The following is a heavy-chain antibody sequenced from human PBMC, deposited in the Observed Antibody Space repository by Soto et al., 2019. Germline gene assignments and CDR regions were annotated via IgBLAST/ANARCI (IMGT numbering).Heavy chain of an antibody. CDR2: IRSKADGGTT. V-gene: IGHV3-15*01. D-gene: IGHD3-10*01. CDR3: TTDGIYYSHTFDI. Sequence: GGSLRLSYAASGYTFSNAWMSWVRQAPGKELEWVGRIRSKADGGTTDYAAPVKGRFTISRDDSKNMLYLQLNSLKTEDTALYYCTTDGIYYSHTFDIWGPGTMVTVSS. CDR1: GYTFSNAW. J-gene: IGHJ3*02.